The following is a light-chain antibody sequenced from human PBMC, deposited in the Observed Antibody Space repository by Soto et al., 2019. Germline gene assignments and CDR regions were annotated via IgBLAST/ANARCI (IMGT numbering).Light chain of an antibody. J-gene: IGKJ5*01. CDR2: DAS. CDR3: HQRQYRPPIT. V-gene: IGKV3-11*01. CDR1: LSVSVY. Sequence: VVLTQSPATLSLSPGARATLSCRTSLSVSVYLDWYQQKPGQAPRLLISDASNRATGIPARFSGSVSGTDFTLTISSLEPEDFAAYYGHQRQYRPPITFGQGTRLEI.